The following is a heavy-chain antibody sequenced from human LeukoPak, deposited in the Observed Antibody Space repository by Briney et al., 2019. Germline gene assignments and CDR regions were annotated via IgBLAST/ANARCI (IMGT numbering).Heavy chain of an antibody. J-gene: IGHJ4*02. CDR3: ARPSGYSRFDY. D-gene: IGHD5-12*01. V-gene: IGHV3-33*08. CDR1: GFTFSSYG. Sequence: GGSLRLSCAASGFTFSSYGMHWVRQAPGKGLEWVAVIWYDGSNKYYADSVKGRFTISRDNSKNTLYLQMNSLRAEDTAVYYCARPSGYSRFDYWGQGTLVTVSS. CDR2: IWYDGSNK.